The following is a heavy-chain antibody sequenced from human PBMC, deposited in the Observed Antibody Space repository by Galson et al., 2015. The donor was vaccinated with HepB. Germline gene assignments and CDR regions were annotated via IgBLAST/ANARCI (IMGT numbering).Heavy chain of an antibody. Sequence: PLRRSCAVSGLTFSKHNMNWVRQAPGEGLEWVSSISMSSSDIYYADSVKGRFTISRDNAKNPLYLQMNSLRPEDTGFYYCARDACSSDACYNGVPKFDPRGKGTLVTVSS. J-gene: IGHJ5*02. CDR2: ISMSSSDI. V-gene: IGHV3-21*06. D-gene: IGHD2-2*02. CDR1: GLTFSKHN. CDR3: ARDACSSDACYNGVPKFDP.